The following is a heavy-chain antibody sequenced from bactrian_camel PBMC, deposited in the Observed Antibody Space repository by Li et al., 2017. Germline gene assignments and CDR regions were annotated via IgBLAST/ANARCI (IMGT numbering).Heavy chain of an antibody. CDR1: GYTPNSYC. CDR3: AAEWNPHCSGRYNY. V-gene: IGHV3S28*01. Sequence: QLVESGGGSVQAGGSLRLSCAASGYTPNSYCMGWFRQAPGKEREGVAALYTGGGSTHYADSVRGRFTISRDNPKNTLYLQMDNLKPEDTAVYYCAAEWNPHCSGRYNYWGRGTQVTVS. D-gene: IGHD2*01. J-gene: IGHJ4*01. CDR2: LYTGGGST.